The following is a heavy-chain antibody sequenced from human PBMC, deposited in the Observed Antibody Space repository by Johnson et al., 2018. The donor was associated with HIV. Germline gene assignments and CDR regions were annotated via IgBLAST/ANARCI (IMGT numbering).Heavy chain of an antibody. CDR2: INSDGTII. J-gene: IGHJ3*02. CDR1: GFTFSSHW. Sequence: VQLVESGGALVQPGGSLRLSCAASGFTFSSHWMHWVRQAPGKGLVWVSRINSDGTIINYADSVKGRFTTSRDNAKNSLYLQVKSLRAEDTALYLCAKDNGIAGTSGDAFDIWGQGTMVTVSS. CDR3: AKDNGIAGTSGDAFDI. D-gene: IGHD6-13*01. V-gene: IGHV3-74*01.